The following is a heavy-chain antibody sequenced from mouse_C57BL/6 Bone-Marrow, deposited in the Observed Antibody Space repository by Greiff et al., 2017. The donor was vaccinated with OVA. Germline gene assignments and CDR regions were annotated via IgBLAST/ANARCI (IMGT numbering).Heavy chain of an antibody. V-gene: IGHV1-61*01. CDR2: IYPSASET. CDR3: ARNYYGSSSSWFAY. J-gene: IGHJ3*01. Sequence: QVQLQQSGAELVRPGSSVKLSCKASGYTFTSYWMDWVKQRPGQGLEWIGNIYPSASETHYNQKFKDKATLTVDKSSSTAYMQLSSLTSEDSAVYYCARNYYGSSSSWFAYWGQGTLVTVSA. CDR1: GYTFTSYW. D-gene: IGHD1-1*01.